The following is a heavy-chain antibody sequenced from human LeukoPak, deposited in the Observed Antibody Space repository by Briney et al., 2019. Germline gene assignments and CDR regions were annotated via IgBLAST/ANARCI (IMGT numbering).Heavy chain of an antibody. J-gene: IGHJ4*02. CDR3: ARAVAGHADYFDY. Sequence: GESLQISCKGSGYSFTSYWIGWVRQMPGKCLEWMGIIYPGDSDTRYSPSFQGQVTISADKSISTAYLQWSSLKASDTAMYYCARAVAGHADYFDYWGQGTLVTVSS. CDR1: GYSFTSYW. CDR2: IYPGDSDT. D-gene: IGHD6-19*01. V-gene: IGHV5-51*01.